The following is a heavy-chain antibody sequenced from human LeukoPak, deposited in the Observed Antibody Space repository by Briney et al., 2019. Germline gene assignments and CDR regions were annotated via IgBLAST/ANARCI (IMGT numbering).Heavy chain of an antibody. CDR2: ISSSGSTI. CDR3: ARGPSGGNRLWMDY. CDR1: GFTFSNYE. Sequence: PGGSLRPSCAASGFTFSNYEMHWVRQAPGKGLEWISYISSSGSTIYYADSVKGRFTISRDNAKNSLYLQMNSLSAEDTAVYYCARGPSGGNRLWMDYWGQGTLVTVSS. V-gene: IGHV3-48*03. D-gene: IGHD2/OR15-2a*01. J-gene: IGHJ4*02.